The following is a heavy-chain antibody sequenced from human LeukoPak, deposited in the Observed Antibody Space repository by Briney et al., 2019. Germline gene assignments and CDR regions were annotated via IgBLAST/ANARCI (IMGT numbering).Heavy chain of an antibody. Sequence: PGGSLRLSCAASGFTFSSYGMHWVRQAPGKGLEWVAFIRYDGSNKYYADSVKGRFTISRDNSKNTLYLQMNSLRAEDTAVYYCARDRSIVATYSRYWGQGTLVTVSS. V-gene: IGHV3-30*02. CDR2: IRYDGSNK. CDR1: GFTFSSYG. J-gene: IGHJ4*02. CDR3: ARDRSIVATYSRY. D-gene: IGHD5-12*01.